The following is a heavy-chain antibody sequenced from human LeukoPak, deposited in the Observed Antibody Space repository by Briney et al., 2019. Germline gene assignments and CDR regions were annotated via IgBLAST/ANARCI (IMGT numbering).Heavy chain of an antibody. J-gene: IGHJ4*02. Sequence: SETLSLTCTVSGASISSYYWNWIRQSPGKGLEWIGYIYYSGSTSYNPSLKSRVTISVDTFRNQFSLKLTSVTAADTAIYYCAKSDYYGASDYWGQGTLVTVSS. V-gene: IGHV4-59*01. D-gene: IGHD3-10*01. CDR3: AKSDYYGASDY. CDR1: GASISSYY. CDR2: IYYSGST.